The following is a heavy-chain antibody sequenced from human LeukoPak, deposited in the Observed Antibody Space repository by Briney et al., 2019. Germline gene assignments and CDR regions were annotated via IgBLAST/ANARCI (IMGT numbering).Heavy chain of an antibody. V-gene: IGHV4-31*03. D-gene: IGHD6-13*01. CDR1: GGSISSGGYY. J-gene: IGHJ4*02. CDR2: IYYSGST. CDR3: ARAPCRGSCYFDY. Sequence: SETLSLTCTVSGGSISSGGYYWSWIRQHPGKGLEWVGYIYYSGSTYYNPSLKSRVTISEDTSKNQFSLKLSSVTAADTAVYYCARAPCRGSCYFDYWGQGTLVTVSS.